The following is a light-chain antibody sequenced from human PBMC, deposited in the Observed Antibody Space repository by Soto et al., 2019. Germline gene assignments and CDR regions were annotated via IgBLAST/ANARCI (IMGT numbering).Light chain of an antibody. CDR1: SSNIGADYD. V-gene: IGLV1-40*01. J-gene: IGLJ2*01. CDR3: KSYDSSLSGSV. Sequence: QPVLTQPPSVSGAPGQRVTISCTGSSSNIGADYDVHWYQKLPGTAPKLLIFGDTNRPSGVPDRFSGSKSGTSASLAITGLQADDEADYYCKSYDSSLSGSVFGGGTKLTVL. CDR2: GDT.